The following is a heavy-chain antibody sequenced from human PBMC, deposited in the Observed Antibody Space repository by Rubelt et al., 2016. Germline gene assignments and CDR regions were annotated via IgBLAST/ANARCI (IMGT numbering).Heavy chain of an antibody. CDR2: INVDNGNI. CDR1: GYTFTTDA. D-gene: IGHD6-19*01. Sequence: QVHLVQSGAEVKKPGASVKVSCKASGYTFTTDAVHWVRQAPGQRLEWMGWINVDNGNIKYSWTFRGRVTITRATSASAAYMVLSSLKAENTVVYYCARSYSGGWFDSWGQGNLVTITS. V-gene: IGHV1-3*01. CDR3: ARSYSGGWFDS. J-gene: IGHJ5*01.